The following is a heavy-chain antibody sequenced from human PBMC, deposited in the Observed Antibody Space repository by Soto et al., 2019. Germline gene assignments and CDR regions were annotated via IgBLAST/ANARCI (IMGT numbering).Heavy chain of an antibody. CDR2: IKPDGSAQ. CDR3: TRARLDHY. D-gene: IGHD4-17*01. J-gene: IGHJ4*02. CDR1: GFTFRNFW. Sequence: ESGGGLVQPGGSLRLSCAASGFTFRNFWMSWFRQAPGKGLEWVANIKPDGSAQYYVDSVKGRFTISRDNAKNSLYLQMNSLRVEDTAVYYCTRARLDHYWGQGTLVSVSS. V-gene: IGHV3-7*01.